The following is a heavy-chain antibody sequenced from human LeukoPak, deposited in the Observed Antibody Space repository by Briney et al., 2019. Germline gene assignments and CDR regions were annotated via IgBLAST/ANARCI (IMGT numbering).Heavy chain of an antibody. V-gene: IGHV3-23*01. J-gene: IGHJ5*02. Sequence: PGGSLRLSCAASGFTFYSYAMSWVRQAPGKGLEWVSVISDSGSETFYADSVKGRFTISRDNSKNTLYLQINSLRAEDTAIYYCAKGVGWFPSWGQGTLVTVSS. CDR2: ISDSGSET. CDR1: GFTFYSYA. CDR3: AKGVGWFPS. D-gene: IGHD3-10*01.